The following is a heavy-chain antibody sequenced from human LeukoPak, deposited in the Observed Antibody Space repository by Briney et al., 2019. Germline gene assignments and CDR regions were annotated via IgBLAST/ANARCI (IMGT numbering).Heavy chain of an antibody. Sequence: SETLSLTCTVSGGSISPYYWSWIRQTPGKGLEWIGYIYYSGSTNYNPSLKSRVTISVDTSKNQFSLKLSSVTAADTAVYYCARRRRIVGATPGAFDIWGQGTMVTVSS. J-gene: IGHJ3*02. D-gene: IGHD1-26*01. V-gene: IGHV4-59*08. CDR1: GGSISPYY. CDR2: IYYSGST. CDR3: ARRRRIVGATPGAFDI.